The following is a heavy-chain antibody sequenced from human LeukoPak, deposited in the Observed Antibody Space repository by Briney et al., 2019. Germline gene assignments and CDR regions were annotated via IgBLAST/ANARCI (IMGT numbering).Heavy chain of an antibody. Sequence: PSETLSLTCAVYGGSFSGYYWSWIRQPPGKGLEWIGEINHSGSTNYNPSLKSRVTISVDTSKNQFSLKLSSVTAADTAVYYCARGRGMSSIAARLVYWGQGTLVTVSS. CDR2: INHSGST. D-gene: IGHD6-6*01. J-gene: IGHJ4*02. CDR3: ARGRGMSSIAARLVY. V-gene: IGHV4-34*01. CDR1: GGSFSGYY.